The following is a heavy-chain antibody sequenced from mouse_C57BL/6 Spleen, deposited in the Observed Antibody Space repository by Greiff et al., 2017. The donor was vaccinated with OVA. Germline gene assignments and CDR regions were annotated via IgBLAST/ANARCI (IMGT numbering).Heavy chain of an antibody. D-gene: IGHD2-4*01. J-gene: IGHJ2*01. CDR2: INPNYGTT. CDR1: GYSFTDYN. V-gene: IGHV1-39*01. Sequence: EVQLQQSGPELVKPGASVKISCKASGYSFTDYNMNWVKQSNGKSLEWIGVINPNYGTTSHNQKFKGKATLTVDQSSSTAYMQLNSLTSEDSAVYYGARGERYDYDGGYYFDYVGQGTTLTVSS. CDR3: ARGERYDYDGGYYFDY.